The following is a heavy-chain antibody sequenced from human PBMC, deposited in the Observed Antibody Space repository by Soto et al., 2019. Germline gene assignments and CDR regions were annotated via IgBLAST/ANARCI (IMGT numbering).Heavy chain of an antibody. Sequence: PSETLSLTCAVYGGSFSGYYWSWIRQTPGKGLEWIGQIYYTGSTNYNPSLKSRVTISVDTSKNQFSLKLSSVTAADTAVYYCARDRWAGTPTNYYYYGMDVWGQGTTVTSP. D-gene: IGHD1-1*01. V-gene: IGHV4-59*01. J-gene: IGHJ6*02. CDR3: ARDRWAGTPTNYYYYGMDV. CDR2: IYYTGST. CDR1: GGSFSGYY.